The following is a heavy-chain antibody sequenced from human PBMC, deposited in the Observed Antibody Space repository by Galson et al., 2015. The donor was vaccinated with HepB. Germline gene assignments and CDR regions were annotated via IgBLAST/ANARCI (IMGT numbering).Heavy chain of an antibody. CDR1: GFTFSNAW. J-gene: IGHJ4*02. Sequence: SLRLSCAASGFTFSNAWMSWVRQAPGKGLEWVGRIKSKTDGGTTDYAAPVKGRFTISRDDSKNTLYLQMNSLKTEDTAVYYCARDGGGGWRSGYYRQYFDYWGQGTLVTVSS. CDR2: IKSKTDGGTT. CDR3: ARDGGGGWRSGYYRQYFDY. D-gene: IGHD3-3*01. V-gene: IGHV3-15*01.